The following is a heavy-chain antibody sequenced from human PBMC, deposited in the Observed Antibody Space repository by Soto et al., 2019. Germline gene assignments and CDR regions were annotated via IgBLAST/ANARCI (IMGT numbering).Heavy chain of an antibody. J-gene: IGHJ4*02. V-gene: IGHV4-39*01. CDR3: SRQKKAHIAVAGSYYFDY. D-gene: IGHD6-19*01. Sequence: PSESLSLTCPVSGGSISSSSSYWGRIRQPQGKGLEWIGSNYYSGSTYYNPSRKSRATRSVDTAKIQFSLKLSSVTAADTAVYYCSRQKKAHIAVAGSYYFDYWGQGTLVTVSS. CDR1: GGSISSSSSY. CDR2: NYYSGST.